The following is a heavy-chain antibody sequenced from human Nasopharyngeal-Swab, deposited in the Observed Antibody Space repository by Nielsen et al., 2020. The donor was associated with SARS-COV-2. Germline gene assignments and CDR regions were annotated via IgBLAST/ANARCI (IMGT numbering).Heavy chain of an antibody. CDR3: ARSQGERRAGAFDI. CDR2: ISSSSSYI. D-gene: IGHD1-1*01. CDR1: GFTFSSDS. Sequence: GESLKISCAASGFTFSSDSMNWVRQAPGKGLEWVSSISSSSSYIYYADSVKGRFTISRDNAKNSLHLQMNSLRAEDTAVYYCARSQGERRAGAFDIWGQGTMVTVSS. V-gene: IGHV3-21*01. J-gene: IGHJ3*02.